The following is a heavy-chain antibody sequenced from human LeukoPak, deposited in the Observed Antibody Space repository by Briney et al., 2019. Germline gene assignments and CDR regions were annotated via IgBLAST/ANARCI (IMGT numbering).Heavy chain of an antibody. D-gene: IGHD6-19*01. J-gene: IGHJ5*02. CDR2: IGGSGRST. CDR3: AQPSYHDDSGS. V-gene: IGHV3-23*01. CDR1: GFSFRSNA. Sequence: GGSLRLSCAASGFSFRSNAMNWVRQAPGKGLEWVAGIGGSGRSTYYAGAVEGRFTISRDNSKNTVDLQMSSLRAEDTAIYYCAQPSYHDDSGSWGQGTRVTVSS.